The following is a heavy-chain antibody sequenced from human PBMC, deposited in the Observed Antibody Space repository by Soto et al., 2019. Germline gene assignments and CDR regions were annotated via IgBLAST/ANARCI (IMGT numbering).Heavy chain of an antibody. D-gene: IGHD3-22*01. V-gene: IGHV3-30*18. CDR2: ISYDGSNK. CDR3: AKEKERRTYYYDSSGYPYYFDS. J-gene: IGHJ4*02. Sequence: VQLVESGGGLVQPGGSLRLSCAASKFTFSSFGMHWVRQAPGKGLEWVAVISYDGSNKYYADSVKGRFTISRDNSKNTLYLQMNSLRAEDTAVFYCAKEKERRTYYYDSSGYPYYFDSWGQGTLVTVSS. CDR1: KFTFSSFG.